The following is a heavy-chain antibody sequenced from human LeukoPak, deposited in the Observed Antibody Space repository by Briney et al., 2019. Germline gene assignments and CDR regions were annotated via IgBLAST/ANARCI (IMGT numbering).Heavy chain of an antibody. D-gene: IGHD3-10*01. CDR2: ISGSGDGT. J-gene: IGHJ4*02. CDR3: AKDRQNYCGSGYHFDY. CDR1: GFSFRSYV. Sequence: GGSLRLSCAASGFSFRSYVMSWVRHAPRKGLEWVSSISGSGDGTYYADSVKSRFTISRDNAKNTLYLQIDSLRVDDTAIYYCAKDRQNYCGSGYHFDYWGQGTLVTVSS. V-gene: IGHV3-23*01.